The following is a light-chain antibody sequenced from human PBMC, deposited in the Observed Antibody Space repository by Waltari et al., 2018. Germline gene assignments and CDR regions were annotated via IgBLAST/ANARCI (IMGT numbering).Light chain of an antibody. Sequence: QSVLTQPPSASGTPGQRVTISCSGSGSNIGSNYVYWYQQVPGTAPKLLIYRNNQRPSGVPDRFSGSKSGTSASLAISGLRSEDEVDYYCAAWDDSLSGRVFGGGTKVTVL. CDR1: GSNIGSNY. V-gene: IGLV1-47*01. J-gene: IGLJ3*02. CDR3: AAWDDSLSGRV. CDR2: RNN.